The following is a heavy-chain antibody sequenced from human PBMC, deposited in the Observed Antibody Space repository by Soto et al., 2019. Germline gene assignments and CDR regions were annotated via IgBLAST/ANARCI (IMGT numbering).Heavy chain of an antibody. CDR2: ITSNGGNT. CDR3: ARRIPFGYGMDV. V-gene: IGHV3-64*01. D-gene: IGHD2-21*01. J-gene: IGHJ6*02. Sequence: EVQVVESGGGLVQPGGSLRLSCAASGFTFSSYAMHWVRQAPGKGLECVSAITSNGGNTDYASSVKGRFTISRDNSKNTLYLQMGSLRAEDMAVYYCARRIPFGYGMDVWGQGTTVTVSS. CDR1: GFTFSSYA.